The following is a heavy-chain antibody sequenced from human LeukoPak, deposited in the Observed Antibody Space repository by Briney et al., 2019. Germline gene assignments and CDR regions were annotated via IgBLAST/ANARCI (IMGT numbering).Heavy chain of an antibody. J-gene: IGHJ4*02. CDR3: ARGKSSSWRTGLDY. V-gene: IGHV4-34*01. CDR1: GGSFSGYY. Sequence: SETLSLTCAVYGGSFSGYYWSWIRQPPGKGLEWIGEINHSGSTNYNPSLKSRVTISVDTSKNQFSLKLSSVTAADTAVYYCARGKSSSWRTGLDYWGQGTLVTASS. CDR2: INHSGST. D-gene: IGHD6-13*01.